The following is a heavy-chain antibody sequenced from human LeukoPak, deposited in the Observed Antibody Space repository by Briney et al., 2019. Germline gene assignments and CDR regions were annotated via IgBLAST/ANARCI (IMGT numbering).Heavy chain of an antibody. D-gene: IGHD4-17*01. Sequence: PGGSLRLSCTASGFTFGDYAMSWVRQAPGKGLEWVGFIRSKAYGGTTEYAASVKGRFTISRDDSKSIAYLQMNSLKTEDTAVYYCTRETYGDYEDNYYYYMDVWGKGTTVTVSS. V-gene: IGHV3-49*04. CDR3: TRETYGDYEDNYYYYMDV. CDR1: GFTFGDYA. J-gene: IGHJ6*03. CDR2: IRSKAYGGTT.